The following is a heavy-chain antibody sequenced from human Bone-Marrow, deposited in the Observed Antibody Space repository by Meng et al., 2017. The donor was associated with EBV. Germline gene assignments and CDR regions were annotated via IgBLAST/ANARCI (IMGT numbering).Heavy chain of an antibody. J-gene: IGHJ4*02. CDR3: ASESGRGFTPDY. D-gene: IGHD3-10*01. Sequence: QVHLVQSGAEVKKPGSPVKVSCKTSGGTFRSDAVSWVRQAPGQGLEWMGGLIPMSDAPHYAQKFQDRVRITADESTSTHYMDLSGLRSEDTAVYYCASESGRGFTPDYWGQGTLVTVSS. CDR1: GGTFRSDA. V-gene: IGHV1-69*01. CDR2: LIPMSDAP.